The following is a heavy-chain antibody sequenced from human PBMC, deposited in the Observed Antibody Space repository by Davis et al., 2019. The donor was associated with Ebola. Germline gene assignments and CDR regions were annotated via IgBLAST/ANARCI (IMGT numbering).Heavy chain of an antibody. Sequence: PGGSLRLSCAASGFTFSSYGMHWVRQAPGKGLEWVAVISYDGSNKYYADSVKGRFTISRDNSKNTLYLQMNSLRAEDTAVYYCARDLVADAPLGIAAAGLFDYWGRGTLVTVSS. V-gene: IGHV3-30*19. D-gene: IGHD6-13*01. CDR2: ISYDGSNK. J-gene: IGHJ4*02. CDR3: ARDLVADAPLGIAAAGLFDY. CDR1: GFTFSSYG.